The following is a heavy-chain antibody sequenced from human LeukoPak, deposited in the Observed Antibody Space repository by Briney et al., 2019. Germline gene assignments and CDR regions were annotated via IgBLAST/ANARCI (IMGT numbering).Heavy chain of an antibody. J-gene: IGHJ4*02. V-gene: IGHV1-46*01. CDR3: ARSPIAAVVRYYFDY. Sequence: ASVKVSCKASGYTFTSYYIHWVRQAPGQGLEWMGIIYPGGGSTNYAQKFQGRVTITADESTSTAYMELSSLRSEDTAVYYCARSPIAAVVRYYFDYWGQGTLVTVSS. CDR2: IYPGGGST. CDR1: GYTFTSYY. D-gene: IGHD6-13*01.